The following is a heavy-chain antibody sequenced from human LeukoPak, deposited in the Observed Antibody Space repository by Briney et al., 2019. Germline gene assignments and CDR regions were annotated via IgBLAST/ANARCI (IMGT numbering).Heavy chain of an antibody. CDR3: TRDHMVNLDF. V-gene: IGHV3-49*04. D-gene: IGHD4-23*01. J-gene: IGHJ4*02. CDR1: GLMFGDNA. CDR2: LNSESHGGTI. Sequence: GRSLRPSWTSAGLMFGDNAMSCARPDQGRGLEWVSFLNSESHGGTIDYAASVRGRFIVSRDNSRSIVYLQEDSLKTEDTAVYYCTRDHMVNLDFWGKGPLVTVSS.